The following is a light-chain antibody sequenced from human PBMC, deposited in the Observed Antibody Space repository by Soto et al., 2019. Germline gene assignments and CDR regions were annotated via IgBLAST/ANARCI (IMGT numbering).Light chain of an antibody. V-gene: IGKV1-5*01. CDR3: QQYNSYSPCT. J-gene: IGKJ4*01. Sequence: IQLTQNNNTLSAYVGDRVTITCRASQNVNKWLAWFQQKPGKVPKLLIFDASTLQTGVPSRFGGGGSGTEFTLTISGLQPDDFATYYCQQYNSYSPCTFGAGTMV. CDR2: DAS. CDR1: QNVNKW.